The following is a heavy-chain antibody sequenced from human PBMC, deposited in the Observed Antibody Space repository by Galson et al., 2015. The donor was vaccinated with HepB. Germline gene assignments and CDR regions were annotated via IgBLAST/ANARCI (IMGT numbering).Heavy chain of an antibody. CDR2: ISYDGSNK. CDR1: GFTFSSYG. J-gene: IGHJ6*02. V-gene: IGHV3-30*18. CDR3: AKDSREVEVGATQGGYYYYGMDV. D-gene: IGHD1-26*01. Sequence: SLRLSCAASGFTFSSYGMHWVRQAPGKGLEWVAVISYDGSNKYYADSVKGRFTISRDNSKNTLYLQMNSLRAEDTAVYYCAKDSREVEVGATQGGYYYYGMDVWGQGTTVTVSS.